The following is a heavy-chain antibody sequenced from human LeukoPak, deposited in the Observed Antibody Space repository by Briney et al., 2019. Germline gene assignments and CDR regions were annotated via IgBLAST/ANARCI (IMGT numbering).Heavy chain of an antibody. CDR2: ISSSDGNSK. J-gene: IGHJ4*02. D-gene: IGHD3-3*01. CDR1: GFTFTCCG. CDR3: AKWSGNRPLYYFDY. V-gene: IGHV3-30*18. Sequence: PGTSLRLSCGTSGFTFTCCGMHWVRQASGKGLEWVAAISSSDGNSKYYADSVKGRFTISRDNSKSTVYLQMNSLRADDTAVYYCAKWSGNRPLYYFDYWGQGTLVTRSA.